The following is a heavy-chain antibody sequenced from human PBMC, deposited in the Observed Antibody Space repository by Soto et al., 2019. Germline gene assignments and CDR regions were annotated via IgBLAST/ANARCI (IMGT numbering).Heavy chain of an antibody. CDR3: ARRTVPAEWLDP. CDR1: GGTFSSYT. D-gene: IGHD4-17*01. CDR2: IIPILGIA. Sequence: QVQLVQSGAEVKKPGSSVKVSCKASGGTFSSYTISWVRQAPGQGLEWMGRIIPILGIANYAQKFQGRVTITADKSASTAYMELSSLRSEDTAVYYCARRTVPAEWLDPWGQGTLVTVSS. J-gene: IGHJ5*02. V-gene: IGHV1-69*02.